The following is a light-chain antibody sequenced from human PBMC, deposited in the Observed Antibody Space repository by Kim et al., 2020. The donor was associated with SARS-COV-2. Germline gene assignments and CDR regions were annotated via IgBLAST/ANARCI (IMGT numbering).Light chain of an antibody. CDR3: QQANSFPRT. Sequence: ASVGDSVTISCRGSQGISILLAWYQQKPGKAPKLLIYRASSLQRGVPSRFSGSGSGTDFTLTSSRLQPEDFATYYCQQANSFPRTFGQGTKVDIK. J-gene: IGKJ1*01. V-gene: IGKV1-12*01. CDR2: RAS. CDR1: QGISIL.